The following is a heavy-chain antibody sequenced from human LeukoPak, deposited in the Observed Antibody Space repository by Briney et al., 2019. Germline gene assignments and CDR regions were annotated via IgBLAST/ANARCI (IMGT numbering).Heavy chain of an antibody. Sequence: SVKVSCKASGGTFSSYAISWVRQAPGQGLEWMGGIIPIFGTANYAQKFQGRVTITADESTSTAYMELSSLRSEDTAVYYCASRNSGSSQHAFDIWGQGTMVTVSS. CDR3: ASRNSGSSQHAFDI. V-gene: IGHV1-69*13. J-gene: IGHJ3*02. D-gene: IGHD1-26*01. CDR2: IIPIFGTA. CDR1: GGTFSSYA.